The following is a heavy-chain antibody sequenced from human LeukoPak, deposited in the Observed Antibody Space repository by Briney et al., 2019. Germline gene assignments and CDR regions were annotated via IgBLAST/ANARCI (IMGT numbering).Heavy chain of an antibody. Sequence: SETLSLTCTVSGGSISSYYWSWIRQPAGKGLEWIGRFYTSGSTNYNPSLKSRVTMSVDTSKNQFSLKLSSVTAADTAVYYCARGPDWLSYYYYYMDVWGKGTTVTVSS. CDR1: GGSISSYY. CDR2: FYTSGST. D-gene: IGHD3-9*01. J-gene: IGHJ6*03. V-gene: IGHV4-4*07. CDR3: ARGPDWLSYYYYYMDV.